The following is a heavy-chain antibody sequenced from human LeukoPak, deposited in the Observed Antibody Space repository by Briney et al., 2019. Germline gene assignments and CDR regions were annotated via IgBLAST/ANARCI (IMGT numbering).Heavy chain of an antibody. D-gene: IGHD6-19*01. CDR2: INHSGST. CDR3: ARAWDSSGWYGY. Sequence: PSETLSLTRAVYGGSFSGYYWSWIRQPPGKGLEWIGEINHSGSTNYNPSLKSRVTISVDTSKNQFSLKLSSVTAADTAVYYCARAWDSSGWYGYWGQGTLVTVSS. V-gene: IGHV4-34*01. J-gene: IGHJ4*02. CDR1: GGSFSGYY.